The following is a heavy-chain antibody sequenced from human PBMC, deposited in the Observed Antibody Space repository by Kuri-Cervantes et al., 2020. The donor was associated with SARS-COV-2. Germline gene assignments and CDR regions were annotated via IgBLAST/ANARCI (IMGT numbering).Heavy chain of an antibody. J-gene: IGHJ6*03. V-gene: IGHV4-39*02. Sequence: SGTLSLTFTFSGASPGSTDSYWGWIRQPPGKAKEWIGGIKYSGSTFYNPSLKSRVTFSGDTSKNQFSLKLTSVTDADTAVDHCARDFSGRLTGDHYYDAYMDVWGKGTTVTVSS. CDR3: ARDFSGRLTGDHYYDAYMDV. D-gene: IGHD7-27*01. CDR1: GASPGSTDSY. CDR2: IKYSGST.